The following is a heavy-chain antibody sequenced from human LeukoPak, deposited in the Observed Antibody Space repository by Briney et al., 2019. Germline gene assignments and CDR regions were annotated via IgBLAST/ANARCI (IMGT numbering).Heavy chain of an antibody. J-gene: IGHJ4*02. V-gene: IGHV4-38-2*02. D-gene: IGHD1-26*01. CDR2: IYHSGST. CDR3: ARGTWELLPDY. Sequence: SETLSLTCTVSGYSISSGYYWGWIRQPPGQGLEWIGSIYHSGSTYYNPSLKSRVTISVDTSKNQFSLKLSSVTAADTAVYYCARGTWELLPDYWGQGTLVTVSS. CDR1: GYSISSGYY.